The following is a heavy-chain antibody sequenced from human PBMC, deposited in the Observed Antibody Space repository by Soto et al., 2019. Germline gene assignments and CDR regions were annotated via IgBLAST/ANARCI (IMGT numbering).Heavy chain of an antibody. Sequence: GGSLRLSCAASGFAFGSYWMSWVRQAPGKGLEWVANINQGGREKNYVDSVKGRFSISRDDAEKSHHLQMNSLRVEDTAVYFCARYGLPSYGGYALDLWGQGTMVTASS. CDR2: INQGGREK. D-gene: IGHD3-10*01. J-gene: IGHJ3*01. V-gene: IGHV3-7*01. CDR1: GFAFGSYW. CDR3: ARYGLPSYGGYALDL.